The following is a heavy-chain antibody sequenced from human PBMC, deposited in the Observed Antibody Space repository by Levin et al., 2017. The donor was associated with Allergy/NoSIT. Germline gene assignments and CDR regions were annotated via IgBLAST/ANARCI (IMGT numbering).Heavy chain of an antibody. CDR1: GYTFTSYG. V-gene: IGHV1-18*01. Sequence: GESLKISCKASGYTFTSYGISWVRQAPGQGLEWMGWISAYNGNTNYAQKLQGRVTMTTDTSTSTAYMELRSLRSDDTAVYYCARGAPRYQLLNPPWFDPWGQGTLVTVSS. D-gene: IGHD2-2*02. CDR2: ISAYNGNT. CDR3: ARGAPRYQLLNPPWFDP. J-gene: IGHJ5*02.